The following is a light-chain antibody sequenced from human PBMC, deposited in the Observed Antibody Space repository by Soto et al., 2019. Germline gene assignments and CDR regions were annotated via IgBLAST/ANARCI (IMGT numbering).Light chain of an antibody. CDR3: QQYNSYS. V-gene: IGKV1-5*01. Sequence: DIQMTQTPSTLSASVGDRVTITCRASQSIRTWLAWYQQKPGTAPKVLIYHASNLQSGVPSRFSGSGSGTEFTLTISSLQPDDFATYYCQQYNSYSFGQGTKVDNK. CDR1: QSIRTW. J-gene: IGKJ1*01. CDR2: HAS.